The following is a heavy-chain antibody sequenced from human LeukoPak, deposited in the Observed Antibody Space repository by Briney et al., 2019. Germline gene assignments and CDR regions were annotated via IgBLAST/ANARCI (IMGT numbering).Heavy chain of an antibody. CDR2: IYSGGST. J-gene: IGHJ6*02. Sequence: GGSLRLSCVASGFTVSSNYMSWVRQAPGKGLEWVSVIYSGGSTYYADSVKGRFTISRDNSKNTLYLQMNSLRAEDTAVYYCARPLGQYSSGYYDSYYGMDVWGQGTTVTVSS. D-gene: IGHD3-22*01. CDR1: GFTVSSNY. CDR3: ARPLGQYSSGYYDSYYGMDV. V-gene: IGHV3-66*04.